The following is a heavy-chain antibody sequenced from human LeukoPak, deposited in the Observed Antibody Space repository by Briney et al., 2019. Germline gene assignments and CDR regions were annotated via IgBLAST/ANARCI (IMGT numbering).Heavy chain of an antibody. V-gene: IGHV3-43*01. J-gene: IGHJ4*02. CDR3: AKDTWSGYSYFDY. D-gene: IGHD3-3*01. CDR1: GFTFDDDT. Sequence: GGSLRLSCAASGFTFDDDTMHWVRQAPGKGLEWVSLISWDGGSTYYADSVKGRFTISRDNSKNSLYLQMNSLRTEDTALYYCAKDTWSGYSYFDYWGQGTLVTVSS. CDR2: ISWDGGST.